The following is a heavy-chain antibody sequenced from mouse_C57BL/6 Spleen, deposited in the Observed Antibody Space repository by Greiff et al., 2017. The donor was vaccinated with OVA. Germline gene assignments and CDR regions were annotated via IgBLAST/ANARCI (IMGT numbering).Heavy chain of an antibody. D-gene: IGHD1-1*01. CDR2: IYPGDGDT. CDR1: GYAFSSSW. Sequence: QVQLQQSGPELVKPGASVKISCKASGYAFSSSWMNWVKQRPGKGLEWIGRIYPGDGDTNYNGKFKGKATLTADKSSSTAYMQLSSLTSEDSAVYFCARSFYYYGSSHFDYWGQGTTLTVSS. J-gene: IGHJ2*01. CDR3: ARSFYYYGSSHFDY. V-gene: IGHV1-82*01.